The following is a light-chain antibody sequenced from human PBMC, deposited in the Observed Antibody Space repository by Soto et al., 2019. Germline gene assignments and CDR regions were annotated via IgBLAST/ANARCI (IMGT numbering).Light chain of an antibody. Sequence: DIQMTQSPSTLSASVGDRVTITCRASQSISSWLAWYQQKPGKAPKLLIYKASSLESGVPSRFSGSGSGTDFTLTSSSLQPDDFANYYCQQYNSLWTFGQGTKVEIK. CDR1: QSISSW. CDR2: KAS. CDR3: QQYNSLWT. J-gene: IGKJ1*01. V-gene: IGKV1-5*03.